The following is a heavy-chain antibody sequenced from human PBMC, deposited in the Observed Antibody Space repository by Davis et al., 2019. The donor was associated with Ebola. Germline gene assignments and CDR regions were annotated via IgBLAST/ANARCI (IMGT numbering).Heavy chain of an antibody. Sequence: SVKVSCKASGGTFSSYAISWVRQAPGQGLEWMGGIIPIFGTANYAQKFQGRVTITADESTSTAYMELSSLRSEDTAVYYCARAKRGYSYSGYYYGMDVWGQGTTVTVSS. J-gene: IGHJ6*02. V-gene: IGHV1-69*13. CDR2: IIPIFGTA. D-gene: IGHD5-18*01. CDR3: ARAKRGYSYSGYYYGMDV. CDR1: GGTFSSYA.